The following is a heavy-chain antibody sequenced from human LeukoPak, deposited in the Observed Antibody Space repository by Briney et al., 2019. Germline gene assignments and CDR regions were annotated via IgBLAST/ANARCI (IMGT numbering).Heavy chain of an antibody. CDR2: ISGSGVST. CDR1: GFTFSDYY. J-gene: IGHJ4*02. D-gene: IGHD1-7*01. Sequence: GGSLRLSCAASGFTFSDYYMSWVRQAPGKGLEWVSAISGSGVSTYYADSVKGRFTVSRDNSKNTLYLQMSSLRAEDTAVYYCAKDERNWNYNLASQTYDWGQGTLVTVSS. V-gene: IGHV3-23*01. CDR3: AKDERNWNYNLASQTYD.